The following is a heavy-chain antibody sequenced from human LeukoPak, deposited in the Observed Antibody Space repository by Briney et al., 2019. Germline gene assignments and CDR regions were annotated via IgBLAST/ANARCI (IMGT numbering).Heavy chain of an antibody. V-gene: IGHV1-2*06. D-gene: IGHD3-16*01. J-gene: IGHJ5*02. Sequence: GASVKVSCKASGYTFTGYYMHWVRQAPGLGLEWMGRINPNSGGTNYAQKFQGRVTMTRDTSISTAYMELSRLRSDDTAVYYCARTDVITFGGVIDLWGQGTLVTVSS. CDR3: ARTDVITFGGVIDL. CDR1: GYTFTGYY. CDR2: INPNSGGT.